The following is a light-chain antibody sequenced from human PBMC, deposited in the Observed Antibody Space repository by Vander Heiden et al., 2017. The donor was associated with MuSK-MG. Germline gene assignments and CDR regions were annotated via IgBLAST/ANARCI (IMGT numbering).Light chain of an antibody. CDR3: QQSDLTPWT. J-gene: IGKJ1*01. CDR1: QTISRS. CDR2: SAS. Sequence: DIQMTQSPSSLSASVGDRITITCRASQTISRSLNWYQQKPGKAPKVLIYSASSAQSGVPSRFSGSGSGTDFTLTISSLQPEDFASYYCQQSDLTPWTFGPWTKVEFK. V-gene: IGKV1-39*01.